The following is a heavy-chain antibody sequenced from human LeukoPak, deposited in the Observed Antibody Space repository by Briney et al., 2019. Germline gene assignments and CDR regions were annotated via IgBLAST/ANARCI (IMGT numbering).Heavy chain of an antibody. D-gene: IGHD3-10*01. J-gene: IGHJ4*02. V-gene: IGHV3-30-3*01. Sequence: GGSLRLSCAASGFTFSSYAMHWVRQAPGKGLEWVAVISYDGSNKYYADSVKGRFTISRDNSKNTLYLQMNSLRAGDTAVYYCARAGEYSSYYFDYWGQGTLVTVSS. CDR2: ISYDGSNK. CDR1: GFTFSSYA. CDR3: ARAGEYSSYYFDY.